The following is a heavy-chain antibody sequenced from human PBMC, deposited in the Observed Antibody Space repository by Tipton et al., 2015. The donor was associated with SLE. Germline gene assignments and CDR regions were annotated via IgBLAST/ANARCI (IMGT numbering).Heavy chain of an antibody. CDR2: NSSRSSII. Sequence: SQRLASAASGPTFRDDSMNWGRQAPGKGPEWGSSNSSRSSIISYADSVKGRFTISRDNSKNTLYLQMNSLGAEDTAVYYCARDGGGGFFQIDSWGRGALVSVSS. CDR1: GPTFRDDS. V-gene: IGHV3-21*01. D-gene: IGHD3-16*01. J-gene: IGHJ4*02. CDR3: ARDGGGGFFQIDS.